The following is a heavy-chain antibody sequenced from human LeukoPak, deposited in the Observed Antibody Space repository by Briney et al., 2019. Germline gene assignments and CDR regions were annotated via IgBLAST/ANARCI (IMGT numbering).Heavy chain of an antibody. CDR1: GGTFSSYA. CDR2: IIPIFGTA. D-gene: IGHD6-13*01. Sequence: SVKVSCKASGGTFSSYAISWVRQAPGQGLEWMGGIIPIFGTANYAQKFQGRVTITADEPTSTAYMELSSLRSEDTAVYYCIIAAAGTSDWFDPWGQGTLVTVSS. CDR3: IIAAAGTSDWFDP. J-gene: IGHJ5*02. V-gene: IGHV1-69*13.